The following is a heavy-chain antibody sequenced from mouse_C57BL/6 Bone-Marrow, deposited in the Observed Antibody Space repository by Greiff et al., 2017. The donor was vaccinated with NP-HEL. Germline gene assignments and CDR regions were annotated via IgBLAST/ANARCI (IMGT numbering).Heavy chain of an antibody. D-gene: IGHD2-3*01. CDR1: GYTFTSYG. J-gene: IGHJ3*01. CDR3: AREGYDSYYVGFAY. V-gene: IGHV1-81*01. Sequence: QVQLQQSGAELARPGASVKLSCKASGYTFTSYGISWVKQRTGQGLEWIGEIYPRSGNTYYNEKFKGKATLTADKSSSTAYMELRSLTSEDSAVYFCAREGYDSYYVGFAYWGQGTLVTVSA. CDR2: IYPRSGNT.